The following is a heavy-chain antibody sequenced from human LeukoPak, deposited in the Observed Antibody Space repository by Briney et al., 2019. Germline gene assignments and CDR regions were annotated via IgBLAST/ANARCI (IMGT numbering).Heavy chain of an antibody. D-gene: IGHD3-22*01. CDR1: GFTVSSNY. V-gene: IGHV3-66*01. Sequence: GGSLRLSCAASGFTVSSNYVSWVRQAPGKGLEWVSVIYSGGSTYYADSVKGRFTLSRDNSKNTLYLQMNSLRAEDTAVYYCASGTYYYDSSGYHSYYWGQGTLVTVSS. CDR3: ASGTYYYDSSGYHSYY. J-gene: IGHJ4*02. CDR2: IYSGGST.